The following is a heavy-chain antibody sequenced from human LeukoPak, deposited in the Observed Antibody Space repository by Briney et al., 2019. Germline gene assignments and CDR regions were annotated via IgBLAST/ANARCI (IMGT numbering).Heavy chain of an antibody. J-gene: IGHJ4*02. CDR2: ISSSGSTI. V-gene: IGHV3-48*03. D-gene: IGHD6-19*01. CDR1: GFTFSSYE. CDR3: ARSSYYSSGWYFDY. Sequence: GGSLRLSCAASGFTFSSYETNWVRQAPGKGLEWVSYISSSGSTIYYADSVKGRFTISRDNAKNSLYLQMNSLRAEDTAVYYCARSSYYSSGWYFDYWGQGTLVTVSS.